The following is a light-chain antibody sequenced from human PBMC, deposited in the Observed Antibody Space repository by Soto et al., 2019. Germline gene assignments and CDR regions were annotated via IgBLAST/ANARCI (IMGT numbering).Light chain of an antibody. Sequence: QSALTQPASVSGSPGQSITISCTGTSSDVGTYNYVSWYQQHPGKAPKVMIYDVSNRPSGVSNRFSGSKSGNTASLTIYGLQAEDEADYYCSSYTGISTSVIFGGGTKVTVL. CDR1: SSDVGTYNY. CDR3: SSYTGISTSVI. CDR2: DVS. J-gene: IGLJ2*01. V-gene: IGLV2-14*03.